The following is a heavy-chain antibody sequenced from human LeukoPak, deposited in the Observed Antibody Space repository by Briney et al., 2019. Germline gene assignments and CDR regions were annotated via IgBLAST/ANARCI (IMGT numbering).Heavy chain of an antibody. CDR1: GGSISSSSYY. CDR3: ARAGWRVGVTSVYYYYGMDV. D-gene: IGHD1-14*01. V-gene: IGHV4-39*07. CDR2: IYYSGST. Sequence: SETLSLTCTVSGGSISSSSYYWGWIRQPPGKGLEWIGSIYYSGSTYYNPSLKSRVTISVDTSKNQFSLKLSSVTAADTAVYYCARAGWRVGVTSVYYYYGMDVWGQGTTVTVSS. J-gene: IGHJ6*02.